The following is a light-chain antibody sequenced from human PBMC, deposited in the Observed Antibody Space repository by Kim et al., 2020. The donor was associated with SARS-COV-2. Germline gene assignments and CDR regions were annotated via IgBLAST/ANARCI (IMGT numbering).Light chain of an antibody. CDR3: QQGYSSPQIT. CDR1: QSSSSH. CDR2: AAS. J-gene: IGKJ5*01. V-gene: IGKV1-39*01. Sequence: SVGDRVIITCRASQSSSSHLNWYQQKPGKAPKLLIYAASSLQSGGPSRFTGSGSGTEFTLTIRTLQPEDSATYYCQQGYSSPQITFGQGTRLEIK.